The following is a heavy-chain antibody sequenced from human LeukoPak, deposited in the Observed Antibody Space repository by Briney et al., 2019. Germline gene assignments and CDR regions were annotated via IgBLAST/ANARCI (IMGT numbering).Heavy chain of an antibody. CDR1: GYTFTGYY. Sequence: EASVKVSCKASGYTFTGYYMHWVRQAPGQGLEWMGWINPNSGGTNYAQKFQGRVTMTRDTSISTAYMELSRLRSDDTAVYYCAISSRDRRVVQRVVYDFWSGYYGTYFDYWGQGTLVTVSS. CDR3: AISSRDRRVVQRVVYDFWSGYYGTYFDY. V-gene: IGHV1-2*02. J-gene: IGHJ4*02. CDR2: INPNSGGT. D-gene: IGHD3-3*01.